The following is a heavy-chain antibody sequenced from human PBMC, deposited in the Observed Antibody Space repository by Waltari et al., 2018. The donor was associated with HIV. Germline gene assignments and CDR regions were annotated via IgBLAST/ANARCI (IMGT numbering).Heavy chain of an antibody. Sequence: QTLLLQSASQVKTPGAAVTLSCKVPGDRSTPDFLYWLRLAPGQGCEWLARINPDSCNTTYSQTFKTRVTMTRDTSSASTYMELTRLTSADTAIYFCARGEDISLTHLPPGFRLEFWGHGTLVTVSS. CDR1: GDRSTPDF. V-gene: IGHV1-2*06. CDR3: ARGEDISLTHLPPGFRLEF. CDR2: INPDSCNT. D-gene: IGHD5-12*01. J-gene: IGHJ4*01.